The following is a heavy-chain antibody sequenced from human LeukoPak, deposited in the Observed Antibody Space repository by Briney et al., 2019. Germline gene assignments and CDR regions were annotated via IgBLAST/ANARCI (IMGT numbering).Heavy chain of an antibody. V-gene: IGHV1-24*01. J-gene: IGHJ4*02. Sequence: ASVKVSCKVSGYTLTELSMHWVRQAPGKGLEWMGGFDPEDGETIYAQKFQGRVTMTEDTPTDTAYMELSSLRSEDTAVYYCATDFPKGGSSGYFSGSFDYWGQGTLVTVSS. CDR2: FDPEDGET. D-gene: IGHD3-22*01. CDR1: GYTLTELS. CDR3: ATDFPKGGSSGYFSGSFDY.